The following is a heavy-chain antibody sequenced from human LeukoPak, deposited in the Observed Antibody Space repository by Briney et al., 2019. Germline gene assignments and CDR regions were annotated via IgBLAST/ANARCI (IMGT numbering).Heavy chain of an antibody. CDR3: ATYYYDSSGYYHDY. D-gene: IGHD3-22*01. CDR2: ISGSGSTT. V-gene: IGHV3-23*01. Sequence: GGSLRLSCAASGFTFSSYAMSWVRQAPGKGLEWVSAISGSGSTTYYADSVKGRFTISRDNSKNTLYLQMNSLRAEDTAVYYCATYYYDSSGYYHDYWGQGTLVTVSS. CDR1: GFTFSSYA. J-gene: IGHJ4*02.